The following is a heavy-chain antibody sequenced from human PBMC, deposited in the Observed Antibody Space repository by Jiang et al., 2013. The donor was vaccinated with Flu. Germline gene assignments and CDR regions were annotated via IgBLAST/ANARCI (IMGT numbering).Heavy chain of an antibody. CDR3: TTVLWFGDQEAYGY. D-gene: IGHD3-10*01. CDR1: GFTFSIAW. V-gene: IGHV3-15*07. CDR2: LKSKSDGGTA. J-gene: IGHJ4*02. Sequence: LVKPGGSLRLSCAASGFTFSIAWMDWVRQAPGKGLEWVGRLKSKSDGGTADYAAPVKGRFTISRDDSKNTLYLQMNSLKTEDTAVYYCTTVLWFGDQEAYGYWGQGTLVTVSS.